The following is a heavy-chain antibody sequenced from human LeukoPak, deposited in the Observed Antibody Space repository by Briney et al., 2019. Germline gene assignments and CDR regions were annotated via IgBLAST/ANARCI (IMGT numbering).Heavy chain of an antibody. CDR2: ISGSGGST. CDR1: GFSFSNFA. CDR3: AKVIWFGESDFDY. V-gene: IGHV3-23*01. J-gene: IGHJ4*02. D-gene: IGHD3-10*01. Sequence: PGGSLRLSCEVSGFSFSNFAMSWVRQAAGKGLEWVSAISGSGGSTYYAGSVQGRFTISRDNSKNTLHLQMNSLRAEDTAVYYCAKVIWFGESDFDYWGQGTLVTVSS.